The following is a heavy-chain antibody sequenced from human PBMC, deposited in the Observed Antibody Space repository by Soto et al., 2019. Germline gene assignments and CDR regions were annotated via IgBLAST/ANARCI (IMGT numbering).Heavy chain of an antibody. Sequence: SETLSLTCTVSGGSISSYYWSWIRQPPGKGLEWIGYIYYSGSTNYNPSLKSRVTISVDTSKNQFSLKLSSVTAADTAVYYCARWITGTTDVYFDSWGQGTLVTVSS. V-gene: IGHV4-59*08. J-gene: IGHJ4*02. CDR2: IYYSGST. CDR1: GGSISSYY. CDR3: ARWITGTTDVYFDS. D-gene: IGHD1-7*01.